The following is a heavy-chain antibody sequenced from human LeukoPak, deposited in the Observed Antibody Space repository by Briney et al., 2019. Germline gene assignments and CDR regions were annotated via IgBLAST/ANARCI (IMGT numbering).Heavy chain of an antibody. Sequence: GGSLRLSCAASGFTFSGSAMHWVRQASGKGLEWVGRIRSKANSYATAYAASVKGRFTISRDDSKNTAYLQMSSLKTEDTAVYYCTRHDTMPGIQHWGQGTLVTVSS. D-gene: IGHD2-2*01. J-gene: IGHJ1*01. CDR2: IRSKANSYAT. V-gene: IGHV3-73*01. CDR3: TRHDTMPGIQH. CDR1: GFTFSGSA.